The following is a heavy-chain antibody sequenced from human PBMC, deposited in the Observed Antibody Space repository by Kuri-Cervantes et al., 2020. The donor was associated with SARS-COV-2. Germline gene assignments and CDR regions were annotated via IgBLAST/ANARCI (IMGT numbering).Heavy chain of an antibody. V-gene: IGHV1-69*06. CDR1: GCTFSSYA. CDR2: IIPIFGTA. J-gene: IGHJ6*02. D-gene: IGHD3-3*01. Sequence: SVKVSCKASGCTFSSYAISWVRQAPGQGLEWMGGIIPIFGTANYAQKFQGRVTITADKSTSIAYMELSSLRSEDTAVYYCATERGHYYDFWSGYQAGGMDVWGQGTTVTVSS. CDR3: ATERGHYYDFWSGYQAGGMDV.